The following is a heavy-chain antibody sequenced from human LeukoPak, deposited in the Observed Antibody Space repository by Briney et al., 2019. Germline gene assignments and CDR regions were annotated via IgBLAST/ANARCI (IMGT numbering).Heavy chain of an antibody. CDR3: ATGADAYKTGY. D-gene: IGHD5-24*01. Sequence: PSETLSLTCTLSGDSLSPYYLTSIRHTPGKGLQWIGHVHPSGSTSYNPSLKSRVTISADTSKNQFSLSLSFVNAADTAIYYCATGADAYKTGYWGQGTLVSVSS. CDR2: VHPSGST. J-gene: IGHJ4*02. CDR1: GDSLSPYY. V-gene: IGHV4-59*12.